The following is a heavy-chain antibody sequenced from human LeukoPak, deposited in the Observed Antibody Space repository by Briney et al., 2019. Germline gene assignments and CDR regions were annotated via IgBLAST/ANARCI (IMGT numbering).Heavy chain of an antibody. Sequence: GGSLRLSCAASGSTFSSYAMSWVRQAPGKGLEWVSAISGSGGSTYYADSVKGRFTISRDNSKNTLYLQMNSLRAEDTAVYYCAKGLAVAVSYFDYWGQGTLVTVSS. D-gene: IGHD6-19*01. J-gene: IGHJ4*02. CDR3: AKGLAVAVSYFDY. CDR1: GSTFSSYA. CDR2: ISGSGGST. V-gene: IGHV3-23*01.